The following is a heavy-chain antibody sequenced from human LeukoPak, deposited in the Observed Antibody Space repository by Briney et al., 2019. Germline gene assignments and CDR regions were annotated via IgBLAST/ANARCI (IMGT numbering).Heavy chain of an antibody. D-gene: IGHD1-14*01. CDR3: VRDAGGY. Sequence: QPGGSLRLSCAASGFSVDTNYVSWVRQAPGKGLEWVAVISSDGSKKFYSDSVKGQFTISRDNSKNTLYLQMNSLRTEDTGVYFCVRDAGGYWGQGTLVTVSS. CDR2: ISSDGSKK. V-gene: IGHV3-30-3*01. J-gene: IGHJ4*02. CDR1: GFSVDTNY.